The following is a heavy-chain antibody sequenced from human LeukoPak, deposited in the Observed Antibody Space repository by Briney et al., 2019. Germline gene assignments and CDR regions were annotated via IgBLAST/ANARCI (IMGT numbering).Heavy chain of an antibody. V-gene: IGHV4-61*02. J-gene: IGHJ6*03. CDR1: GGSISSGSYY. CDR3: ARVRVTYCSSTSCYLTRYYYYMDV. D-gene: IGHD2-2*01. Sequence: SQTLSLTCTVSGGSISSGSYYWSWIRQPAGKGLEWIGRIYTSGSTNYNPSLKSRVTISVDTTKNQFSLKLSSVTAADTAVYYCARVRVTYCSSTSCYLTRYYYYMDVWGKGTTVTISS. CDR2: IYTSGST.